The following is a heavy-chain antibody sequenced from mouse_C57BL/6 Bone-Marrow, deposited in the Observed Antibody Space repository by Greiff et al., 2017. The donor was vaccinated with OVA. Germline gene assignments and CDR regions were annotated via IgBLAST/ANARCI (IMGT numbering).Heavy chain of an antibody. CDR2: ISYDGSN. CDR1: GYSITSGYY. V-gene: IGHV3-6*01. CDR3: ARELRMFAY. Sequence: ESGPGLVKPSQSLSLTCSVTGYSITSGYYWNWIRQFPGNKLEWMGYISYDGSNNYNPTLKNRITITRDTSKNQVFLQLNSVTTEDTATYYCARELRMFAYWGQGTLVTVSA. J-gene: IGHJ3*01.